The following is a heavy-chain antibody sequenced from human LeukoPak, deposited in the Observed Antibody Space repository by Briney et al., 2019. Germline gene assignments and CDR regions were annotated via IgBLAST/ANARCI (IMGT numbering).Heavy chain of an antibody. D-gene: IGHD3-22*01. V-gene: IGHV4-39*07. CDR3: ARDGSDSSGYYSTDAFDI. J-gene: IGHJ3*02. CDR2: IYYSGST. CDR1: GGSISSSSYY. Sequence: SETLSLTCTVSGGSISSSSYYWGWIRQPPGKGLEWIGSIYYSGSTYYNPSLKSRVTISVDTSKNQFSLKLSSVTAADTAVYYCARDGSDSSGYYSTDAFDIWGQGTMVTVSS.